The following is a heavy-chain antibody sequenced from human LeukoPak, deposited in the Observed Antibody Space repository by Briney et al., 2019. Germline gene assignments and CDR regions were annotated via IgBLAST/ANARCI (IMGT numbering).Heavy chain of an antibody. D-gene: IGHD6-6*01. CDR3: ARDQAVRARYYFDY. V-gene: IGHV1-2*06. CDR2: INPNSGDT. CDR1: GYTFTGYY. Sequence: ASVKVSCKTSGYTFTGYYMHWVRQAPGQGLEWMGRINPNSGDTNYAQKFQGRVTMTGDTSITTAYMELNSLRSENTAVYYCARDQAVRARYYFDYWGQGTLVTVSS. J-gene: IGHJ4*02.